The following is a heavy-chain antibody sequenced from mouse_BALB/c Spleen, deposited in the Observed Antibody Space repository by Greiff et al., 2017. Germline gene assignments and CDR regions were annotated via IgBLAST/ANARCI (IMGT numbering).Heavy chain of an antibody. V-gene: IGHV3-8*02. CDR2: ISYSGST. CDR1: GDSITSGY. J-gene: IGHJ3*01. Sequence: EVMLVESGPSLVKPSQTLSLTCSVTGDSITSGYWNWIRKFPGNKLEYMGYISYSGSTYYNPSLKSRISITRDTSKNQYYLQLNSVTTEDTATYYCARSTTMITSFAYWGQGTLVTVSA. CDR3: ARSTTMITSFAY. D-gene: IGHD2-4*01.